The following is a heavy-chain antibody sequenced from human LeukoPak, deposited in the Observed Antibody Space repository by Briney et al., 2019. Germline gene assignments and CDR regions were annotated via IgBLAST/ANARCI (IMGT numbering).Heavy chain of an antibody. Sequence: LAGGSLRLSCAASGFTFSNYAMSWVRQAPGKGLEWVSAISGSGGSTYYADSVKGRFTISRDNSKNTLYLQMNSLRAEDTAVYYCARASVTATTGHNGLDIWGQGTMVTVS. CDR3: ARASVTATTGHNGLDI. J-gene: IGHJ3*02. CDR1: GFTFSNYA. V-gene: IGHV3-23*01. D-gene: IGHD4-11*01. CDR2: ISGSGGST.